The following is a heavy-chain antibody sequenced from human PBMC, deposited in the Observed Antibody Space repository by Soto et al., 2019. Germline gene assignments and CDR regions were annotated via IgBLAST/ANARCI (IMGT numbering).Heavy chain of an antibody. D-gene: IGHD6-13*01. CDR1: GYTFTSYN. CDR2: INPNSGGT. J-gene: IGHJ3*02. CDR3: AIVSTLYSSSWFHAFDI. Sequence: ASVKLSCKASGYTFTSYNIQGERQAPGQVLAWMGWINPNSGGTNYAQKFQGWYTITRDTSISTAYMELSRLRSDDTAVYYCAIVSTLYSSSWFHAFDIWGQGTMVSVSS. V-gene: IGHV1-2*04.